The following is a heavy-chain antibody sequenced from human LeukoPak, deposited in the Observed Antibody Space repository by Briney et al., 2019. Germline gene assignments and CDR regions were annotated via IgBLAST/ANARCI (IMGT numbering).Heavy chain of an antibody. CDR2: IIPIFGTA. V-gene: IGHV1-69*13. CDR3: AKAAGCRDGYNCAFDI. D-gene: IGHD5-24*01. J-gene: IGHJ3*02. CDR1: GGTFSSYA. Sequence: ASVKVSCKASGGTFSSYAISWVRQAPGQGLEWMGGIIPIFGTANYAQKFQGRVTITADESTSTAYVELSSLRSEDTAVYYCAKAAGCRDGYNCAFDIWGQGTMVTVSS.